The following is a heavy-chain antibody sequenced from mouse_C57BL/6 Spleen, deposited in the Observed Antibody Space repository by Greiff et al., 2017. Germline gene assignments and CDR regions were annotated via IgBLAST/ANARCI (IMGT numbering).Heavy chain of an antibody. J-gene: IGHJ4*01. CDR3: ARMGSYDLYYAMGY. Sequence: VQLQQSGPGLVKPSPSLSLTCSVTGYSITSGYYWNWIRQFPGNKLEWMGYISYDGNNNYNPCLKNRISITRDTSKNQFFLKLNSVTTEDTATYYGARMGSYDLYYAMGYWGQGTSVTVSS. D-gene: IGHD2-12*01. CDR1: GYSITSGYY. CDR2: ISYDGNN. V-gene: IGHV3-6*01.